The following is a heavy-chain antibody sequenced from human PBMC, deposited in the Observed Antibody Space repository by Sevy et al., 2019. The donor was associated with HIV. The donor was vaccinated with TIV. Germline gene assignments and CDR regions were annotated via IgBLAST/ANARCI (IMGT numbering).Heavy chain of an antibody. CDR1: GFTFSSYA. Sequence: GSLRLSCAASGFTFSSYAMSWVRQAPGKGLEWVSAISGSGGSTYYADSVKGRFTISRDNSKNTLFLQMDSLRVEDTAVYNCAKGRVLSRLGEDQFYFDYWGQGTLVTVSS. J-gene: IGHJ4*02. CDR2: ISGSGGST. V-gene: IGHV3-23*01. D-gene: IGHD3-16*01. CDR3: AKGRVLSRLGEDQFYFDY.